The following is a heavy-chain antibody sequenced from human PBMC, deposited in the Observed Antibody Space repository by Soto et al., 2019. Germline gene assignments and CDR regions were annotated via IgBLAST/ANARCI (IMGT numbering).Heavy chain of an antibody. CDR2: TSYDGNSQ. CDR1: GFSFSSYG. J-gene: IGHJ4*02. CDR3: AKEKYCSGGTCYPYYFDS. V-gene: IGHV3-30*18. Sequence: GGSLRLSCAVSGFSFSSYGMHWVRQAPGKGLEWVALTSYDGNSQNYADSVKGRFTLSRDNSKNTVYLRMNSLRAEDAAVYYCAKEKYCSGGTCYPYYFDSWGQGTLVTVSS. D-gene: IGHD2-15*01.